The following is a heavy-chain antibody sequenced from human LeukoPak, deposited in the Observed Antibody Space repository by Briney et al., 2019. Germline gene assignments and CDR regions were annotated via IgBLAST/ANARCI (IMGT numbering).Heavy chain of an antibody. V-gene: IGHV3-21*01. CDR2: ISSSSSYI. D-gene: IGHD6-19*01. CDR1: GFTFSSYS. CDR3: ARDRDSSGWN. Sequence: GGSLRLSCAASGFTFSSYSMNWVRQAPGKGLEWVSSISSSSSYIYYADSVKGRLTISRDNAKNSLYLQMNSLRAEDMAVYYCARDRDSSGWNWGQGTLVTVSP. J-gene: IGHJ4*02.